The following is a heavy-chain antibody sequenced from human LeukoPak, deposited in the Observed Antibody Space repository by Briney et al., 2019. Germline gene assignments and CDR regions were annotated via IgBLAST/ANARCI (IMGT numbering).Heavy chain of an antibody. CDR3: ARDRTSEGWFDP. CDR1: GGSISSSSYY. J-gene: IGHJ5*02. V-gene: IGHV4-39*07. CDR2: IYYSGST. Sequence: SSETLSLTCTVSGGSISSSSYYWGWIRQPPGKGLEWIGSIYYSGSTYYNPSLKSRVTISVDTSKNQFSLKLSSVTAADTAVYYCARDRTSEGWFDPWGQGTLVTVSS.